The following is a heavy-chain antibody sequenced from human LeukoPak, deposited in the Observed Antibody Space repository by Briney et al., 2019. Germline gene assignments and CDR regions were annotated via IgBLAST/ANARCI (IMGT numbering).Heavy chain of an antibody. Sequence: PGGSLRLSCAASGFTFDDYTMHWVRQAPGKGLEWVSLISWDGGSTYYADSVKGRFTISRDNSKNSLYLQMNSLRTEDPALYYCASEPGIAPGELGYWGQGTLVTVSS. D-gene: IGHD6-25*01. J-gene: IGHJ4*02. CDR1: GFTFDDYT. CDR3: ASEPGIAPGELGY. V-gene: IGHV3-43*01. CDR2: ISWDGGST.